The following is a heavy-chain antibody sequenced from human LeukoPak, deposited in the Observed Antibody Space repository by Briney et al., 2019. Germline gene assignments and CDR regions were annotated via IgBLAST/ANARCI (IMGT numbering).Heavy chain of an antibody. CDR3: ARSYDYVWGSYRSPSDY. D-gene: IGHD3-16*02. CDR1: GFTFSSYR. CDR2: ISSSSSYI. J-gene: IGHJ4*02. V-gene: IGHV3-21*01. Sequence: PGGSLRLSCAASGFTFSSYRMTWVRQAPGKGLEWVSSISSSSSYIYYADSVKGRFTISRDNAKNSLYLQMNSLRAEDTAVYYCARSYDYVWGSYRSPSDYWGQGTLVTVSS.